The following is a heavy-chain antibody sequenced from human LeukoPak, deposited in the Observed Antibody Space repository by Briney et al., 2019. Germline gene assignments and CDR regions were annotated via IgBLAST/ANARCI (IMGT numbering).Heavy chain of an antibody. CDR1: GGSISSYY. Sequence: SETLSLTCTVSGGSISSYYWSWIRQPPGKGLEWIGYIYYSGSTNYNPSLKSRGTISVDTSKNQFSLKLSSVTAADTAVYYCAKDMRDGAFDIWGQGTKVTVSS. CDR3: AKDMRDGAFDI. V-gene: IGHV4-59*01. J-gene: IGHJ3*02. D-gene: IGHD2-15*01. CDR2: IYYSGST.